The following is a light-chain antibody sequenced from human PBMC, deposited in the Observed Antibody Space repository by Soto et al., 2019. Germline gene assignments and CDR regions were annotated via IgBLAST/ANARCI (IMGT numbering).Light chain of an antibody. Sequence: QLVLTQPRSVSGSPGQSVTISCTGASNNVGGYNYVSWYQHHPGKVPQLIIYDVTKRPSGVPDRFSGSKSGNTASLTISGLQVEDEADYYCCSYAGTYTWIFGGGTKLTVL. J-gene: IGLJ2*01. CDR1: SNNVGGYNY. CDR2: DVT. V-gene: IGLV2-11*01. CDR3: CSYAGTYTWI.